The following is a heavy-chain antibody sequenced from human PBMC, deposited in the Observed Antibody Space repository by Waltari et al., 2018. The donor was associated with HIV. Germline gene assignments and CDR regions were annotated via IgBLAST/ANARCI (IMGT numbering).Heavy chain of an antibody. D-gene: IGHD3-22*01. V-gene: IGHV4-34*01. J-gene: IGHJ5*02. CDR3: ARAGYYDSSGYYT. CDR2: INHSGST. CDR1: GGSFSGYY. Sequence: QVQLQQWGAGLLKPSETLSLTCAVYGGSFSGYYWSWIRQPPGKGLEWIGEINHSGSTNYNPSLKSRVTISVDTSKNQFSLKLSSVTAADTAVYYCARAGYYDSSGYYTWGQGTLVIVSS.